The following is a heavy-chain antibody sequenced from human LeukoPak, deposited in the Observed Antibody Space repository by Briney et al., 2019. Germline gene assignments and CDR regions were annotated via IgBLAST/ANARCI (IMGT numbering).Heavy chain of an antibody. D-gene: IGHD3-10*01. CDR2: ISSNGGST. J-gene: IGHJ4*02. CDR1: GFTFSSYA. V-gene: IGHV3-64D*06. Sequence: TGGSLILSFSASGFTFSSYAMHWVRQAPGKGLEYVSAISSNGGSTYYADSVKGRFTISRDNSKNTLYLQMSSLRAEDTAVYYCVKDGSGSYYTYYFDYWGQGTLVTVSS. CDR3: VKDGSGSYYTYYFDY.